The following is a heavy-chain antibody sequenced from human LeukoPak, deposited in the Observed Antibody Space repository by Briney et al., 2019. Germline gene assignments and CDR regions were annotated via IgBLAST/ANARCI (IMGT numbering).Heavy chain of an antibody. Sequence: SETLSLTCTVSGGSIRSPGYYWGCTRQPPGKGLEWIGSMYYSGSSFYNPSLKSRVAISVDTSKNQFSLKLSSVTAADTAVYYCARDYLPNGEGYWGQGTLVTVSS. CDR2: MYYSGSS. V-gene: IGHV4-39*07. CDR1: GGSIRSPGYY. CDR3: ARDYLPNGEGY. J-gene: IGHJ4*02. D-gene: IGHD3-10*01.